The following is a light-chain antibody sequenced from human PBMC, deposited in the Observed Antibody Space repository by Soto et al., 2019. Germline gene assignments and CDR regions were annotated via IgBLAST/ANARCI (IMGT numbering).Light chain of an antibody. CDR1: NLGNKY. CDR2: QDT. J-gene: IGLJ2*01. CDR3: QAWDSSTGI. Sequence: SYELTQPPSVSVSPGQTASITCSGENLGNKYVCWYQQRPGQSPVLVIYQDTKRPSGIPERFSGSNSGNAATLTISGTQAMDEADYYCQAWDSSTGIFGGGTKLTVL. V-gene: IGLV3-1*01.